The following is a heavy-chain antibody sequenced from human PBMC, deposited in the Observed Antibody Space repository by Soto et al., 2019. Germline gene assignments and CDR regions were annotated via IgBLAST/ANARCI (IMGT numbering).Heavy chain of an antibody. CDR1: GFTFTSSA. D-gene: IGHD3-9*01. CDR2: IVVGSGNT. Sequence: QMQLVQSGPEVKKPGTSVKVSCKASGFTFTSSAVQWVRQAPGQRLEWIGWIVVGSGNTNYEQKFQERVTITRDMSTSTAYMEMISLRSEDTAVYYCAADGPIPWGQGTLVTVSS. CDR3: AADGPIP. V-gene: IGHV1-58*01. J-gene: IGHJ5*02.